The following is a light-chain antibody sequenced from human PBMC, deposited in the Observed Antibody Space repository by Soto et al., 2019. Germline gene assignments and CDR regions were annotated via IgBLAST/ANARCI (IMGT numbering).Light chain of an antibody. Sequence: ETVLTQSPGTLSLSPGERATLSCRASQSVGSYLAWFQQRPGQAPRLVIHDASKRATGIPARFSGSGSGTDFSLTISGLEPEDFAVYYCQQRDNWPFTFGPGTKVDIK. CDR3: QQRDNWPFT. CDR1: QSVGSY. CDR2: DAS. V-gene: IGKV3-11*01. J-gene: IGKJ3*01.